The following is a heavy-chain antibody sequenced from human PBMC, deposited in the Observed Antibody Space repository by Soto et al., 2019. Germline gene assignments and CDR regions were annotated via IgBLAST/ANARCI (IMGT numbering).Heavy chain of an antibody. D-gene: IGHD6-13*01. Sequence: QVQLVESGGGVVQPGGSLRLSCAASGFTFSNFVMHWVRQAPGKGLEWVAATSYDGKNKDYADSVKGRFTISRDNSKNTLYLQMNGLRHEDTAVYYCARERAIAATGIFYYWGQGTLVTVSS. CDR1: GFTFSNFV. CDR2: TSYDGKNK. V-gene: IGHV3-30*04. J-gene: IGHJ4*02. CDR3: ARERAIAATGIFYY.